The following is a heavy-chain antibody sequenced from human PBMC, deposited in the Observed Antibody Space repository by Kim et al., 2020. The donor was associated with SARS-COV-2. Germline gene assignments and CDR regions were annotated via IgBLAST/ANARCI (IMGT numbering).Heavy chain of an antibody. J-gene: IGHJ4*02. CDR3: AVLLWFGELYYFDY. V-gene: IGHV4-34*01. CDR2: INHSGST. CDR1: GGSFSGYY. D-gene: IGHD3-10*01. Sequence: SETLSLTCAVYGGSFSGYYWSWIRQPPGKGLEWIGEINHSGSTNYNPSLKSRVTISVDTSKNQFSLKLSSVTAADTAVYYCAVLLWFGELYYFDYWGEGT.